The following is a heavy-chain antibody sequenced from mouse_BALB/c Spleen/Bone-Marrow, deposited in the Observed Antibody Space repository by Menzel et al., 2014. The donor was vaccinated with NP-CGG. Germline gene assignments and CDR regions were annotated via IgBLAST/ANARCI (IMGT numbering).Heavy chain of an antibody. D-gene: IGHD2-4*01. CDR2: IDPANGNT. CDR1: GFNIKDTY. J-gene: IGHJ2*01. V-gene: IGHV14-3*02. Sequence: VKLLESGAELVKPGASVKLSCTASGFNIKDTYMHWVKQRPEQGLEWIGRIDPANGNTKYDPKFQGKATITADTSSNTAYLQLSSLTSEDTAVYYCALYYDYDVGYWGQGTTLTVSS. CDR3: ALYYDYDVGY.